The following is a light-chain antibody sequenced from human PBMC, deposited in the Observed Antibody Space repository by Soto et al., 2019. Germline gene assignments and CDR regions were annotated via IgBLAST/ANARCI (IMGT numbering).Light chain of an antibody. CDR2: GAS. V-gene: IGKV3-20*01. Sequence: APGERASLSCGASQSITSSSYIAWYQQKRGQAPRRLIYGASIRATGIPDRFSGSGSGTDFTPTISRLEPEDFALYYCLQYENSPITFGQGTRLEIK. CDR3: LQYENSPIT. J-gene: IGKJ5*01. CDR1: QSITSSSY.